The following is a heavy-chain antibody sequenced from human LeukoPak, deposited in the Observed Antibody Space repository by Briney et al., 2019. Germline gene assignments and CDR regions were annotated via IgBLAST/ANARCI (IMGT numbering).Heavy chain of an antibody. J-gene: IGHJ6*02. CDR3: AKRPGTNYYYGMDV. Sequence: PGGSLRLSCAASGFSFSGAWMSWVRQAPGKGLEWVSAISGSGGSTYYADSVKGRFTISRDNSKNTLYLQMNSLRAEDTAVYYCAKRPGTNYYYGMDVWGQGTTVTVSS. D-gene: IGHD1-1*01. CDR2: ISGSGGST. CDR1: GFSFSGAW. V-gene: IGHV3-23*01.